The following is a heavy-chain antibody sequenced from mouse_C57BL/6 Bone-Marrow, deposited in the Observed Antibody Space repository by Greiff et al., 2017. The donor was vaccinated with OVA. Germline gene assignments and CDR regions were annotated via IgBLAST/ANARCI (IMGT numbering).Heavy chain of an antibody. V-gene: IGHV1-69*01. Sequence: QVQLKQPGAELVMPGASVKLSCKASGYTFTSYWMHWVKQRPGQGLEWIGEIDPSDSYTNYNQKFKGKSTLTVDKSSSTAYMKLSSLTSEDSAVYYCARGGTWGDYWGQGTTLTVSS. CDR2: IDPSDSYT. D-gene: IGHD3-3*01. CDR3: ARGGTWGDY. J-gene: IGHJ2*01. CDR1: GYTFTSYW.